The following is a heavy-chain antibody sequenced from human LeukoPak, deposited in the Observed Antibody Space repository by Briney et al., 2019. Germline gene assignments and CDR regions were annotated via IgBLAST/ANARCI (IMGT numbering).Heavy chain of an antibody. CDR3: AGDYYDSSGCYYVHWFDP. J-gene: IGHJ5*02. Sequence: GGSLRLSRAASGFTFSSYAMSWVRQAPGKGLEWVSAISGSGGSTYYADSVKGRFTISRDNSKNTLYLQMNSLRAEDTAVYYCAGDYYDSSGCYYVHWFDPWGQGTLVTVSS. CDR1: GFTFSSYA. V-gene: IGHV3-23*01. CDR2: ISGSGGST. D-gene: IGHD3-22*01.